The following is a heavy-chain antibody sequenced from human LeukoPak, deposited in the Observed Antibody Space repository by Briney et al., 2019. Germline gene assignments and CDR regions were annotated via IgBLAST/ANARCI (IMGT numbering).Heavy chain of an antibody. CDR3: ARGRNSGYVEFDY. D-gene: IGHD5-12*01. V-gene: IGHV3-23*01. J-gene: IGHJ4*02. CDR1: EFTFSSYS. Sequence: GGSLRLSCAASEFTFSSYSMSWVRQAPGKGLEWVSVISGSGGTTYYADSVKGRFTISRDNVKSSLYLQMNSLRAEDTAVCYCARGRNSGYVEFDYWGPGTLVTVSS. CDR2: ISGSGGTT.